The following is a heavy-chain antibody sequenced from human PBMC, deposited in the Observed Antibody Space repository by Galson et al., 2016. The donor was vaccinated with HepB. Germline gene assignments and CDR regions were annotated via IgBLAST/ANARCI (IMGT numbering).Heavy chain of an antibody. V-gene: IGHV3-23*01. CDR3: AKDQGECSYGYLSYYYYGMDV. CDR2: IIPSGGDT. Sequence: SLRLSCAASGFTFSSFAMSWVRQTPGKGLEWVASIIPSGGDTHYAESVKGRFPISRDNSKYTVYLQMNSLRAEDTAVYYCAKDQGECSYGYLSYYYYGMDVWGQGTTVTVSS. J-gene: IGHJ6*02. D-gene: IGHD5-18*01. CDR1: GFTFSSFA.